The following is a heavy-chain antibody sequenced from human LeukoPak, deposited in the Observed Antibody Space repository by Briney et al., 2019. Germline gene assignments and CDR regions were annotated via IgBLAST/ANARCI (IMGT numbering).Heavy chain of an antibody. Sequence: GGSLRLSCVASGFTFNSSWMSWVRQAPGKGLEWVANIKQDGSEKSYVESVKGRFTISKDNAKNSLYLQMNSLRAEDTALYHCARNNGMDVWGQGTTVIVSS. J-gene: IGHJ6*02. CDR3: ARNNGMDV. CDR1: GFTFNSSW. V-gene: IGHV3-7*03. CDR2: IKQDGSEK.